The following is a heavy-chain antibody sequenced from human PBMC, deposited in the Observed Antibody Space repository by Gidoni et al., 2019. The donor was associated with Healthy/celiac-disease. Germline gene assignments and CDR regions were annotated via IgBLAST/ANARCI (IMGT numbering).Heavy chain of an antibody. V-gene: IGHV3-11*06. CDR3: ARESAGVNYFDY. CDR2: ISSSSSYT. CDR1: GFTFSDYY. D-gene: IGHD3-10*01. J-gene: IGHJ4*02. Sequence: QVQLVEPGGGLVKPGGSLSLSCAASGFTFSDYYMSWIRQAPGKGLEWVSYISSSSSYTNYADSVKGRFTISRDNAKNSLYLQMNSMRVEDTAVYYCARESAGVNYFDYWGQGTLVTVSS.